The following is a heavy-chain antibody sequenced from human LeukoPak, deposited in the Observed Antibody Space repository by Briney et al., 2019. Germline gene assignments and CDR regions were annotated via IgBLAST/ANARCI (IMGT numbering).Heavy chain of an antibody. CDR3: ARVGYSYGYPPGWFDP. D-gene: IGHD5-18*01. CDR2: IYYSGST. V-gene: IGHV4-39*07. Sequence: SETLSLTCTVSGGSISSSSYFWGWIRQPPGKGLEWIGSIYYSGSTYYNPSLKSRVTISVDTSKNQFSLKLSSVTAADTAVYYCARVGYSYGYPPGWFDPWGQGTLVTVSS. CDR1: GGSISSSSYF. J-gene: IGHJ5*02.